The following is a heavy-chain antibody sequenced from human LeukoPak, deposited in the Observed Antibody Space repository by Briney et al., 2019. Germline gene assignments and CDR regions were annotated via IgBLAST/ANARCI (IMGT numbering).Heavy chain of an antibody. CDR3: ARGVPRIQLWPSAPYYYYMDV. D-gene: IGHD5-18*01. CDR1: GYTFTSYG. J-gene: IGHJ6*03. V-gene: IGHV1-18*01. Sequence: GASVEVSCKASGYTFTSYGISWVRQAPGQGLEWMGWISAYNGNTNYAQKLQGRVTMTTDTSTSTAYMELRSLRSDDTAVYYCARGVPRIQLWPSAPYYYYMDVWGKGTTVTVSS. CDR2: ISAYNGNT.